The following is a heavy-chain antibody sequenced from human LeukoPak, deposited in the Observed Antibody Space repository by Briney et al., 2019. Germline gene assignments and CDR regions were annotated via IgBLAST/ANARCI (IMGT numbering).Heavy chain of an antibody. D-gene: IGHD3-22*01. J-gene: IGHJ4*02. CDR1: GYTFTGYY. CDR3: ARAKPYDNNGYSPELRY. Sequence: ASVKVSCKASGYTFTGYYMHWVRQAPGQGLEWMGWINPKSGGTNYAQKFQGRVTMTWDTSIDTAYMELTRLTSDDTAVYYCARAKPYDNNGYSPELRYWGQGTLVTVS. V-gene: IGHV1-2*02. CDR2: INPKSGGT.